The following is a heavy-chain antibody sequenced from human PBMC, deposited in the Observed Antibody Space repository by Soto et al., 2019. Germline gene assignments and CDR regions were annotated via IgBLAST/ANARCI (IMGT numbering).Heavy chain of an antibody. Sequence: QVQLVQSGAEVKKPGSSVKVSCKASGGTFSSYAISWVRQAPGQGLEWMGGIIPIFGTANYAQKFQGRVTITADESTRTAYTKRSSRRSEDKAVYYCAITVTTDWDYYYYGMDVWGQGTTVTVSS. D-gene: IGHD4-17*01. V-gene: IGHV1-69*12. CDR1: GGTFSSYA. J-gene: IGHJ6*02. CDR2: IIPIFGTA. CDR3: AITVTTDWDYYYYGMDV.